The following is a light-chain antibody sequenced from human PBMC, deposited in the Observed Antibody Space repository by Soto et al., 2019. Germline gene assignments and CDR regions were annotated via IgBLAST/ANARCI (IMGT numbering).Light chain of an antibody. CDR2: DAS. CDR1: KSVFTY. V-gene: IGKV3-11*01. CDR3: QHCTNWPPLS. J-gene: IGKJ4*01. Sequence: EIVLTQSPATLSLSPGERATLSCRARKSVFTYLAGYKQKPGKSPRPLIYDASTSATGITARFSVSGSVTACTPTISSLEPEDFAIYLSQHCTNWPPLSFGVRTEVEIK.